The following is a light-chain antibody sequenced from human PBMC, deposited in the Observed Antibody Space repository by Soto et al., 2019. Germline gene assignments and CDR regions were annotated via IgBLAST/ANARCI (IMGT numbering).Light chain of an antibody. Sequence: QSALTQPPSASGSPGQSVTISCTGTSSDVGGYNYVSWYQQHPGKAPKLMISEVSKRPSGVPDRFSGSKSGNTASLTVSGLQAEDGADYYCSSYAGSNNLYVVFGGGTKLTVL. CDR1: SSDVGGYNY. CDR3: SSYAGSNNLYVV. J-gene: IGLJ2*01. CDR2: EVS. V-gene: IGLV2-8*01.